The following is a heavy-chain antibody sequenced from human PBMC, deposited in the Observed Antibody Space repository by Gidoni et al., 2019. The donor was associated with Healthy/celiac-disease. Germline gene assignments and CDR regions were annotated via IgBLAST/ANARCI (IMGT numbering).Heavy chain of an antibody. J-gene: IGHJ4*02. CDR3: ANDTYESSGYYYPPASSGLFY. CDR1: GGSFSGYY. D-gene: IGHD3-22*01. CDR2: IIHSGST. V-gene: IGHV4-34*12. Sequence: QVQLQQWGAGLLKPSETLSLTGAVYGGSFSGYYWSWLRQAPGKGLQWIGEIIHSGSTNYNQCLKSIVTVAVDTSKIQFSLKLSSVTAADTAVYYCANDTYESSGYYYPPASSGLFYWGQGTLVTVSS.